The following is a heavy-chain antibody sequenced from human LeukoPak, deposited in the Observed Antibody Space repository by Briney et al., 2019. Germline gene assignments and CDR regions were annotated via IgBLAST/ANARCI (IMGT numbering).Heavy chain of an antibody. V-gene: IGHV4-39*01. CDR2: IYYSGST. J-gene: IGHJ4*02. D-gene: IGHD6-19*01. Sequence: SETLSLTCTVSGGSIRSSSYYWGWIRPPPGKGLERIGSIYYSGSTYYNASLKSRGTISVDTSKNQFSLKLNSVTAADTAVYFCARQVVAVAGTGYFDYWGQGTLVTVSS. CDR3: ARQVVAVAGTGYFDY. CDR1: GGSIRSSSYY.